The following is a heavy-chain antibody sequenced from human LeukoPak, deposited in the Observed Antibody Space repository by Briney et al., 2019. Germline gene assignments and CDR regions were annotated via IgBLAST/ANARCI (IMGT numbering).Heavy chain of an antibody. J-gene: IGHJ4*02. CDR2: INPKNAGT. CDR1: GYTFTGHY. CDR3: ARDGEYYYDSSGYFDY. D-gene: IGHD3-22*01. Sequence: ASVKVSCKASGYTFTGHYMHWVRQAPGQGLEWMGWINPKNAGTNYAQKFQGRVTMTRDTSTGTAYMELSRLRSDDTAVYYCARDGEYYYDSSGYFDYWGQGTLVTVSS. V-gene: IGHV1-2*02.